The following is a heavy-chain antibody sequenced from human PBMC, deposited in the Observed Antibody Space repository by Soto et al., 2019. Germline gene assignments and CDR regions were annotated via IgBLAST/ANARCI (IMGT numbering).Heavy chain of an antibody. CDR2: INADNGDT. D-gene: IGHD4-4*01. J-gene: IGHJ4*02. V-gene: IGHV1-3*01. CDR1: GYTFTNYA. Sequence: ASVKVSCKTSGYTFTNYAIHWVRQAPGQRLEWMGWINADNGDTKYSQKFSGRVTITRDTSANTAFMELSSLRSEDTAMYYCARELQGLYYLDFWGQGTLVTVSS. CDR3: ARELQGLYYLDF.